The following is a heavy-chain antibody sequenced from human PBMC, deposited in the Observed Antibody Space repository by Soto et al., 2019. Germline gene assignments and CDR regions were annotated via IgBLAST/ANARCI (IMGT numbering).Heavy chain of an antibody. J-gene: IGHJ3*02. D-gene: IGHD6-19*01. CDR2: ISYDGSNK. CDR1: GFTFSSYA. Sequence: QVQLVESGGGVVQPGRSLRLSCAASGFTFSSYAMHWVRQAPGKGLEWVAVISYDGSNKYYADSVKGRFTISRDNSKNTLYLQMNSLRAEDTAVYYCAGAGYSSGWYAFDIWGQGTMVTVS. CDR3: AGAGYSSGWYAFDI. V-gene: IGHV3-30-3*01.